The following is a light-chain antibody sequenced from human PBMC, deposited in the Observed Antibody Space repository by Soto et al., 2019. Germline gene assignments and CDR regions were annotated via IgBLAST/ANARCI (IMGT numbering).Light chain of an antibody. J-gene: IGKJ2*01. Sequence: EIVLTQSPGTLSLSPGERATLSCRASQSVSSSYLAWYQQKPGQAPRLRIYGASSRATGIPDRFSGSGSGTDFTLSISRLEPEDLAVYYCQQYGSSPPYTFGQGTKLEIK. CDR3: QQYGSSPPYT. CDR2: GAS. V-gene: IGKV3-20*01. CDR1: QSVSSSY.